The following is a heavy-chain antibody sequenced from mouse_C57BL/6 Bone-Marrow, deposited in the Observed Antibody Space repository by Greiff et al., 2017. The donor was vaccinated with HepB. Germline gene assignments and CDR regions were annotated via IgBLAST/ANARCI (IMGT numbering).Heavy chain of an antibody. CDR1: GYTFTDYY. V-gene: IGHV1-76*01. CDR3: ARSGMDY. J-gene: IGHJ4*01. Sequence: QVQLQQSGAELVRPGASVKLSCKASGYTFTDYYINWVKQRPGQGLEWIARIYPGSGNTYYNGKFKGKATLTAEKYSSTAYMQLSSLTSEDSAFYVWARSGMDYWGQGTSVTVSS. CDR2: IYPGSGNT.